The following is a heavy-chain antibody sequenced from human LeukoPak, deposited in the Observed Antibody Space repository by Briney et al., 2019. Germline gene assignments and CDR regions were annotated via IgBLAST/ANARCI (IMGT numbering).Heavy chain of an antibody. J-gene: IGHJ4*02. Sequence: PTGGSLRLSCVASGFTFRTDWMSWVRQAPGKGPEWVASIKDDGSEIYYVDSARGRFTISRDNAKNSLYLQMNSLRAEDTAVYYCAREWNWGQGSLVTVSS. CDR1: GFTFRTDW. CDR3: AREWN. CDR2: IKDDGSEI. V-gene: IGHV3-7*01.